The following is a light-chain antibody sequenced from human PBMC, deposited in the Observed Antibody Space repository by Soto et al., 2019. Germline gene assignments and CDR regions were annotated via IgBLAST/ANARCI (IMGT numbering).Light chain of an antibody. CDR2: DAH. CDR3: QHYNNLPPT. Sequence: DIKMTQSPSSLSASVGDRVTITCQASQDIRNSLNWYQQKPGKAPELLIYDAHNSETGVPSRFSGSGAGTDFTLTISSLQPEDIATYFCQHYNNLPPTFGPGTNVDIK. V-gene: IGKV1-33*01. J-gene: IGKJ3*01. CDR1: QDIRNS.